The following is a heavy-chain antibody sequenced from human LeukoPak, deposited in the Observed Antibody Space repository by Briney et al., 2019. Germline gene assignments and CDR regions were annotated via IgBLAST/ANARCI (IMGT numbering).Heavy chain of an antibody. CDR3: ARVAGVRGKVDY. CDR2: IFYSGST. D-gene: IGHD2-15*01. V-gene: IGHV4-39*07. J-gene: IGHJ4*02. CDR1: SGSISTSNYY. Sequence: PSETLSLTCTVSSGSISTSNYYWGWVRQPPGKALEWIGNIFYSGSTYYSPSLKSRVTISLDTSRNQFSLKLNSVTAADTAVYYCARVAGVRGKVDYWGQGTLVTVSS.